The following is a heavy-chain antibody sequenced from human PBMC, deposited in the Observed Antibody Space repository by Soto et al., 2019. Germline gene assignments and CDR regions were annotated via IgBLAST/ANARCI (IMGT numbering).Heavy chain of an antibody. CDR1: GFTFSSYA. J-gene: IGHJ5*02. CDR3: AKDPSPHDSSSWRNNWFDP. Sequence: GGSLRLSCAASGFTFSSYAMSWVRQAPGKGLEWVSAISGSGGSTYYADSVKGRFTISRDNSKNTLYLQMNSLRAEDTAVYYCAKDPSPHDSSSWRNNWFDPWGQGTLVTVSS. D-gene: IGHD6-13*01. CDR2: ISGSGGST. V-gene: IGHV3-23*01.